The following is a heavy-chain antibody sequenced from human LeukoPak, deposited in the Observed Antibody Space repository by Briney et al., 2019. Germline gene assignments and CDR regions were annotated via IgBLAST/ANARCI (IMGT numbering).Heavy chain of an antibody. V-gene: IGHV4-39*01. J-gene: IGHJ1*01. CDR1: ADSFSRSGFY. Sequence: SETLSLTCTVSADSFSRSGFYWGWIRPPPGRGLDWIASIYYRGDTYYNPSLQSRVTISVDTSKNQFSLKLRSVTAADTAVYYCARQLGSSIEHWGQGTLVTVSS. CDR2: IYYRGDT. CDR3: ARQLGSSIEH. D-gene: IGHD6-6*01.